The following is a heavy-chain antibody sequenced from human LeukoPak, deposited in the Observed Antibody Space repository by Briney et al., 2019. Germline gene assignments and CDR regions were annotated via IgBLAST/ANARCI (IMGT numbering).Heavy chain of an antibody. Sequence: SETLSLTCAVYGGSFSGYYWSWIRQPARKGLEWIGRIYTSGSTNYNPSLKSRVTMSVDTSKNQFSLKLSSVTAADTAVYYCAGEIAVADHFDYWGQGTLVTVSS. CDR3: AGEIAVADHFDY. D-gene: IGHD6-19*01. J-gene: IGHJ4*02. V-gene: IGHV4-4*07. CDR2: IYTSGST. CDR1: GGSFSGYY.